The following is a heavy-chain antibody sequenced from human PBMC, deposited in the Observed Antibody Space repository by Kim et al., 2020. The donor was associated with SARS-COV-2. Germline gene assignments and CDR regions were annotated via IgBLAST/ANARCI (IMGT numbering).Heavy chain of an antibody. Sequence: ASVKVSCKASGYTFTSYGISWVRQAPGQGLEWMGWISAYNGNTNYAQKLQGRVTMTTDTSTSTAYMELRSLRSDDTAVYYCARDLIDSFSPHKYYDFWSGYYTGGGMDVWGQGTTVTVSS. J-gene: IGHJ6*02. CDR1: GYTFTSYG. CDR3: ARDLIDSFSPHKYYDFWSGYYTGGGMDV. CDR2: ISAYNGNT. D-gene: IGHD3-3*01. V-gene: IGHV1-18*01.